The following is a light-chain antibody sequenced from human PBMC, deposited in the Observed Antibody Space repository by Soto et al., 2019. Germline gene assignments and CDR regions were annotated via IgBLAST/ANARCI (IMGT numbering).Light chain of an antibody. Sequence: QTVVPQEPSVSVSPGGTVTLTCGLRSGSVSTSYYPSWYQQTPGQAPRTLISSTNTRSSGVPDRFSGSILGNKAALTITGAQADDESDYYWVLYMVSGIYVLGTGTKGTVL. V-gene: IGLV8-61*01. CDR1: SGSVSTSYY. CDR3: VLYMVSGIYV. CDR2: STN. J-gene: IGLJ1*01.